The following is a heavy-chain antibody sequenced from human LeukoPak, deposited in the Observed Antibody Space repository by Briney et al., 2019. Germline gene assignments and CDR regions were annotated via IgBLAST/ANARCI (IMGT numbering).Heavy chain of an antibody. CDR2: VYYTGGT. Sequence: SETLSLTCTVSGGSISSYYWGWIRQTPGRGLEWSGRVYYTGGTYYNPSLKSRVTISIDTSKNQFSLKLNSVTAADTAVYYCASPADDDFNPNCFDPWGQGTLVTVSS. V-gene: IGHV4-39*01. J-gene: IGHJ5*02. D-gene: IGHD4-17*01. CDR3: ASPADDDFNPNCFDP. CDR1: GGSISSYY.